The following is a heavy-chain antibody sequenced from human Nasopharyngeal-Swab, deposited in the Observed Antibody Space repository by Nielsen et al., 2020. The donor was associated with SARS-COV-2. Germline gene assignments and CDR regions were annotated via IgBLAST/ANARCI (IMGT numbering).Heavy chain of an antibody. Sequence: GESLKISCVAYGFSFRSYEMNWARPAPGKGTEWVSYISSSGNTKYYADSVKGRFTISRDNAKNSLYLQMNSLRAEDTAVYYCARDCSVSSGWSPGRNWFDPWGQGTLVTVSS. CDR3: ARDCSVSSGWSPGRNWFDP. J-gene: IGHJ5*02. CDR1: GFSFRSYE. CDR2: ISSSGNTK. V-gene: IGHV3-48*03. D-gene: IGHD6-19*01.